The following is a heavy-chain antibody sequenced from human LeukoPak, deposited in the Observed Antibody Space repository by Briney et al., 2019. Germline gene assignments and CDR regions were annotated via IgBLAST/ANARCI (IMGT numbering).Heavy chain of an antibody. V-gene: IGHV3-11*01. D-gene: IGHD1-26*01. CDR3: ARNGYSGRRPLDY. J-gene: IGHJ4*02. CDR2: SSSSGSTI. Sequence: GGSLRLSCAASGFSFSDYYMSWIRQAPGEGLEWVSYSSSSGSTIYYADSVKGRFTISRDNAKNSLYLQMNSLRAEDTAVYYCARNGYSGRRPLDYWGQGTLVTVSS. CDR1: GFSFSDYY.